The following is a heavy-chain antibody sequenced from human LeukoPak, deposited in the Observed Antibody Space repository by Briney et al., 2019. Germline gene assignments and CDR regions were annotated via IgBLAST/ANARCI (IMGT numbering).Heavy chain of an antibody. CDR1: GSTVTDYY. J-gene: IGHJ4*02. CDR2: VDPEEGET. D-gene: IGHD2-2*01. CDR3: ATSPSIPAAPNDY. Sequence: AAVKISCKASGSTVTDYYIHWVQQAPGKGLEWMGRVDPEEGETIYADRFQGRLIITADTFTDTAYMELSSLRSEDTAVYFCATSPSIPAAPNDYWGQGTLVTVSS. V-gene: IGHV1-69-2*01.